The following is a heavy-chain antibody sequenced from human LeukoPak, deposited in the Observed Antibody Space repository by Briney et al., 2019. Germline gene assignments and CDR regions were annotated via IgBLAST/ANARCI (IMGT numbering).Heavy chain of an antibody. D-gene: IGHD4-17*01. V-gene: IGHV3-9*01. CDR3: AKGTTVTTSFFDY. J-gene: IGHJ4*02. CDR2: ISWNSGSI. Sequence: PGGSLRLSCAASGFTFDDYAMHWVQQAPGKGLEWVSGISWNSGSIGYADSVKGRFTISRDNAKNSLYLQMNSLRAEDTALYYCAKGTTVTTSFFDYWGQGTLVTVSS. CDR1: GFTFDDYA.